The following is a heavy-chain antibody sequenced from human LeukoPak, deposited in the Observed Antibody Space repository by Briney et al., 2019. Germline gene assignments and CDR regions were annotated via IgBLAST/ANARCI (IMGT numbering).Heavy chain of an antibody. V-gene: IGHV1-24*01. J-gene: IGHJ4*02. D-gene: IGHD3-22*01. Sequence: ASVKVSCKVSGYTLTELSMHWVQQAPGKGLEWMGGFDPEDGETIYARKFQGRVTITEDTSTDTAYMELSSLRSEDRAVYYCAAAPDTYYYDSSGFLCWGQGTLVTISS. CDR3: AAAPDTYYYDSSGFLC. CDR2: FDPEDGET. CDR1: GYTLTELS.